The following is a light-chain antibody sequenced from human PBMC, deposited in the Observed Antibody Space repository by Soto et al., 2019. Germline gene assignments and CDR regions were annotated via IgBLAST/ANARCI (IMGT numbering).Light chain of an antibody. CDR2: EVS. CDR1: SSDVGGYDY. J-gene: IGLJ2*01. CDR3: SSYTSSNTVI. Sequence: QSALTQPASASGSPGQSITISCTGTSSDVGGYDYVSWYQQYPGKAPKLMIYEVSNRPSGVSNHFSASKSGNTASLTISGLQAEDEADYYCSSYTSSNTVIFGGGTKLTVL. V-gene: IGLV2-14*01.